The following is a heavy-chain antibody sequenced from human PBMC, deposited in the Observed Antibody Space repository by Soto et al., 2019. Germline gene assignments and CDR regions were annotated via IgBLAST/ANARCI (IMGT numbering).Heavy chain of an antibody. CDR3: ARDLWGYCGTDCYPLDV. Sequence: QVQLQESGPGLVKPSETLSLTCTVSGGSISSYYWSWIRQPPGKGVEWIGYMYNTGSTVYNPSLKSRVTISVDTSKNQFSLKLNAVTAADTAVYYCARDLWGYCGTDCYPLDVWGQGTTVTVSS. CDR1: GGSISSYY. V-gene: IGHV4-59*01. D-gene: IGHD2-21*02. CDR2: MYNTGST. J-gene: IGHJ6*02.